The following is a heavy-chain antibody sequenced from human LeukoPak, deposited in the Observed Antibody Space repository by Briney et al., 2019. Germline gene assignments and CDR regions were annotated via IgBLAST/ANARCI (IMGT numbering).Heavy chain of an antibody. CDR1: GFTFSSYS. CDR3: AKSLDQELVLSPSDQH. J-gene: IGHJ1*01. V-gene: IGHV3-21*01. CDR2: ISSSSSYI. Sequence: PGGSLRLSCAASGFTFSSYSMNWVRQAPGKGLEWVSSISSSSSYIYYADSVKGRFTISRDNAKNSLYLQMNSLRAEDTAVYYCAKSLDQELVLSPSDQHWGQGTLVTVSS. D-gene: IGHD6-13*01.